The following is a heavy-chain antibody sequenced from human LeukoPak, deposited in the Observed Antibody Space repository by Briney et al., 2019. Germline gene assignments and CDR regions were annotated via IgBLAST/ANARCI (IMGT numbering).Heavy chain of an antibody. D-gene: IGHD2-2*01. J-gene: IGHJ4*02. CDR3: ARDWYHVIDQ. CDR2: ITSDGTTT. V-gene: IGHV3-74*03. CDR1: GFTFSITW. Sequence: GGSLRLSCAASGFTFSITWMHWVRQFPGQGLVWVARITSDGTTTSYAESVEGRFTISRDNAKNTLYLQMNSLRAEDTAVYYRARDWYHVIDQWGQGTLVTVSS.